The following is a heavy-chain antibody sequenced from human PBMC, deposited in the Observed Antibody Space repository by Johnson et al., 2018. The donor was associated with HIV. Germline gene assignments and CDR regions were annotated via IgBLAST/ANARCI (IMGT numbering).Heavy chain of an antibody. Sequence: MQLVESGGGVVQPGRSLRLSCAASGFTFSSYGMHWVRQAPGKGLEWVAGMWYDGSKKYYADSVKGRFTISRDNSKNTLYLQMNSLRAEDTAVYYCAKDSPGWLVGAIGEDAFDIWGQGTMVTVSS. J-gene: IGHJ3*02. CDR3: AKDSPGWLVGAIGEDAFDI. CDR1: GFTFSSYG. D-gene: IGHD1-26*01. CDR2: MWYDGSKK. V-gene: IGHV3-33*06.